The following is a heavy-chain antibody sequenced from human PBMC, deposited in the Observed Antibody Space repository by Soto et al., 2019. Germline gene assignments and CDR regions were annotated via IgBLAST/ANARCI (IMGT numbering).Heavy chain of an antibody. CDR3: AKEKTIAHLYX. CDR1: GCTFSSYA. Sequence: EGCLRLSCSASGCTFSSYAMSWVRQAPGKGLEGVSSISCGAGSTCYAKSVKARFTISRDNFKNTLYLEMNSLRAEDTALYYCAKEKTIAHLYXLGQGTMLTASX. J-gene: IGHJ4*01. CDR2: ISCGAGST. D-gene: IGHD1-1*01. V-gene: IGHV3-23*01.